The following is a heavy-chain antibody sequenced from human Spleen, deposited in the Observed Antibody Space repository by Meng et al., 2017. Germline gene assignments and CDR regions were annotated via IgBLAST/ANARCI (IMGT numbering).Heavy chain of an antibody. CDR2: INPKSGDT. CDR1: GGTLSNYA. V-gene: IGHV1-2*06. J-gene: IGHJ4*02. Sequence: QVQLGPFGAELKKPGSSVKVSCKAPGGTLSNYAINWVRQAPGQGLEWMGRINPKSGDTHYAQRFQGRVTMTGDTSISTAYMDLSGLRSDDTAVYYCARDEDISAAGKLFGDYWGQGTLVTVSS. CDR3: ARDEDISAAGKLFGDY. D-gene: IGHD6-13*01.